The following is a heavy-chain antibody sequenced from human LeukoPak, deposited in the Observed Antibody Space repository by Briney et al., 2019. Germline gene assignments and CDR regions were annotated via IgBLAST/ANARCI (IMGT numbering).Heavy chain of an antibody. V-gene: IGHV3-66*01. CDR2: IYSGGST. J-gene: IGHJ6*02. CDR1: GFTVSSNY. Sequence: PGGSLRLSCAASGFTVSSNYMSWVRQAPGKGLKWVSVIYSGGSTYYADSVKGRFTISRDNSKNTLYLQMNSLRAEDTAVYYCARGLGRMAWDYYGMDVWGQGTTVTVSS. D-gene: IGHD7-27*01. CDR3: ARGLGRMAWDYYGMDV.